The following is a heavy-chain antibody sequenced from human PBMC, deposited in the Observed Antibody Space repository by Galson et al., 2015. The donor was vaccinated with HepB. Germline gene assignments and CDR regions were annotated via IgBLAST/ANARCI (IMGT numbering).Heavy chain of an antibody. J-gene: IGHJ4*02. D-gene: IGHD2-2*01. Sequence: SVKVSCKASGYTFTSYGISWVRQAPGQGLEWMGWISAYNGNTNYAQKLQGRVTMTTDTSTSTAYMELRSLRSDDTAVYYCARVGDPAPMVVPAAMFDYWGQGTLVTVSS. V-gene: IGHV1-18*04. CDR3: ARVGDPAPMVVPAAMFDY. CDR2: ISAYNGNT. CDR1: GYTFTSYG.